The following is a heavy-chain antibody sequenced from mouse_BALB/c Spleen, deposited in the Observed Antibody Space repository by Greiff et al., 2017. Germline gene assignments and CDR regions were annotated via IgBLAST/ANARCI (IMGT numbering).Heavy chain of an antibody. Sequence: VQLQQTGPELVKPGASVKISCKASGYSFTDYIMLWVKQSHGKSLEWIGNINPYYGSTSYNLKFKGKATLTVDKSSSTAYLQLNSLTSEDSAVYYCARGAHYYAMDYWGQGTSVTVSS. J-gene: IGHJ4*01. CDR1: GYSFTDYI. V-gene: IGHV1-39*01. CDR3: ARGAHYYAMDY. CDR2: INPYYGST.